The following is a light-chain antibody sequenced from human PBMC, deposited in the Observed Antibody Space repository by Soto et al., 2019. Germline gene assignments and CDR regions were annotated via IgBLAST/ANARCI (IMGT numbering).Light chain of an antibody. CDR2: AAS. CDR1: QSISNY. J-gene: IGKJ3*01. CDR3: QQSYSTLIFT. Sequence: DIQMTQSPSSLSASVRDRVTITCRASQSISNYLNWYQQKPGKAPKLLIFAASSLQSGVPSRFSGSGSGTEFTLTISSLRPEDYATYYCQQSYSTLIFTFGPGTKVEIK. V-gene: IGKV1-39*01.